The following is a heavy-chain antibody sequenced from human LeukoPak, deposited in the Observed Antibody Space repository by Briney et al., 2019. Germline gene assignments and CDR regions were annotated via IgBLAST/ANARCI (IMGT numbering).Heavy chain of an antibody. CDR2: ISSSATTK. V-gene: IGHV3-48*03. J-gene: IGHJ4*02. CDR3: AKALPSSWYFFDY. Sequence: GGSLRLSCAASGFTSFSYDMYWVRQAPGKGLEWVSYISSSATTKYYADSVKGRFTISRDNAKSSLYLQMNSLRADDTAVYYCAKALPSSWYFFDYWGQGTLVTVSS. D-gene: IGHD6-13*01. CDR1: GFTSFSYD.